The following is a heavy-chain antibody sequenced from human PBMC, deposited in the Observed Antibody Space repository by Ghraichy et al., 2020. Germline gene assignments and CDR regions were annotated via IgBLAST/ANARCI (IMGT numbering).Heavy chain of an antibody. D-gene: IGHD6-6*01. CDR2: INHSGST. CDR3: ARRGSIAVSYRPYYYYYMDV. J-gene: IGHJ6*03. V-gene: IGHV4-34*01. Sequence: SENLSLTCAVYGGSFSGYYWSWIRQPPGKGLEWIGEINHSGSTNYNPSLKSRVTISVDTSKNQFSLKLSSVTAADTAVYYCARRGSIAVSYRPYYYYYMDVWGKGTTVTVSS. CDR1: GGSFSGYY.